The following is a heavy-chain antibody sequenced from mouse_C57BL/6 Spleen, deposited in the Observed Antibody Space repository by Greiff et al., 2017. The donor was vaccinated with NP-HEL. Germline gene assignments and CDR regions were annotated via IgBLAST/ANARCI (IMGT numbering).Heavy chain of an antibody. Sequence: QVQLKQPGAELVMPGASVKLSCKASGYTFTSYWMHWVKQRPGQGLEWIGEIDPSDSYTNYNQKFKGKSTLTVDKSSSTAYMQLSSLTSEDSAVYYCARSSSGYAWFAYWGQGTLVTVSA. CDR1: GYTFTSYW. D-gene: IGHD3-2*02. V-gene: IGHV1-69*01. J-gene: IGHJ3*01. CDR2: IDPSDSYT. CDR3: ARSSSGYAWFAY.